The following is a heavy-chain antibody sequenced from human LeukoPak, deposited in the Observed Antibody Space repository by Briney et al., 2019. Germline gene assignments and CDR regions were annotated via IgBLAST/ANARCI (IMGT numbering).Heavy chain of an antibody. Sequence: GGSLRLSCAASGFTVSRNYMSWVRQAPGKGLEWVSVIYSIGGAHYSDSVRGRFTISRDNFENTVYLQMNSLRAEDTAVYYCAREPPPLNWYYGMDVWGQGTTATVSS. CDR2: IYSIGGA. V-gene: IGHV3-66*01. CDR3: AREPPPLNWYYGMDV. J-gene: IGHJ6*02. D-gene: IGHD1-14*01. CDR1: GFTVSRNY.